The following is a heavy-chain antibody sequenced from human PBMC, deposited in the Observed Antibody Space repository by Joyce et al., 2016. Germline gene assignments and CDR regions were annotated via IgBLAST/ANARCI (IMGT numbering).Heavy chain of an antibody. CDR1: IGSRSSFF. J-gene: IGHJ1*01. CDR2: VQGSGRI. D-gene: IGHD6-19*01. Sequence: VKLRESGPGLVKPSETLSLTCSPSIGSRSSFFWSWVRQSPEKGLEWIGYVQGSGRIKYTPSLNGRVSISVDMSKNQFSLRLTSVTPADTAIYYCAKTRRSSGFNPSYFEDWGQGTLVSVSS. V-gene: IGHV4-59*01. CDR3: AKTRRSSGFNPSYFED.